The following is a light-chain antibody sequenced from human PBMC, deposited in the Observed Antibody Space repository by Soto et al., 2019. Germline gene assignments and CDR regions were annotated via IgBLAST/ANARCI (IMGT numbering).Light chain of an antibody. V-gene: IGKV3-20*01. CDR2: GAS. Sequence: EIVLTQSPGTLSLSPGERATLSCRARQSVSSSYFAWYQQKPGQAPRLLIYGASSRATGIPDRFGGSGSGTDFTLTISRLEPEDFAVYYCQQYGSSPITFGQGTRLE. CDR3: QQYGSSPIT. J-gene: IGKJ5*01. CDR1: QSVSSSY.